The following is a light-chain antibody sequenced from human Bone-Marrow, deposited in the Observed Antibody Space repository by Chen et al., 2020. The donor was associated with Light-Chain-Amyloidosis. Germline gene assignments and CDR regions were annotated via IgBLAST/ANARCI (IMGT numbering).Light chain of an antibody. Sequence: QSALTQPASVSGSPGQSITISCTASNSDVGNYHLVSWYQHHPGKAPQLLIYGDFKRPSGVSNRFSGSKSGNTASLTISGLQNEDEAHYHCCAYTGSSTWVFGGGTKLTVL. CDR3: CAYTGSSTWV. CDR2: GDF. V-gene: IGLV2-23*01. CDR1: NSDVGNYHL. J-gene: IGLJ3*02.